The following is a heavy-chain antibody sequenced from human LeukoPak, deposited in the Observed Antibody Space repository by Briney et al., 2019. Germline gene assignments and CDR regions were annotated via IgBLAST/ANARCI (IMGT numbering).Heavy chain of an antibody. Sequence: PGRSLRLSCAASGFTFSSYGMHWVRQAPGKGLEWVAVISYDGSNKYYEDSVKGRFTISRDNSKNTLYLQINSLRAEDTAVYYCAKDRAVRGVIEVDYWGQGTLVTVSS. D-gene: IGHD3-10*01. CDR1: GFTFSSYG. V-gene: IGHV3-30*18. J-gene: IGHJ4*02. CDR2: ISYDGSNK. CDR3: AKDRAVRGVIEVDY.